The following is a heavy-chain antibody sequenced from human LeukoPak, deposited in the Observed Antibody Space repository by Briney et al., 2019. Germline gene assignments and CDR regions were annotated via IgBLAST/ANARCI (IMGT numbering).Heavy chain of an antibody. D-gene: IGHD3-22*01. CDR3: ARVRFYDTTGYSTSYYLDY. CDR1: GGPIIASY. J-gene: IGHJ4*02. V-gene: IGHV4-59*01. Sequence: SETLSLTCAVSGGPIIASYWSWIRQPPGKRLEWIGYTHYSGTGNYNPSLKSRVTISIDTSKNRFSLRLTSVTAADTAVYYCARVRFYDTTGYSTSYYLDYWGQGALVTVSS. CDR2: THYSGTG.